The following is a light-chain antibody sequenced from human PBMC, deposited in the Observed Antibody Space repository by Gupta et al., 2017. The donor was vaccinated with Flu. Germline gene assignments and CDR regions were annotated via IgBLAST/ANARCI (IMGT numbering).Light chain of an antibody. CDR1: QDIRND. J-gene: IGKJ1*01. CDR3: LQHDRYPWT. CDR2: AAS. V-gene: IGKV1-17*01. Sequence: DIQMTQSPSSRCASVGDRVTITCRASQDIRNDLGWYQQKLGKAPKGLIYAASNLQGGVPIRLSGSGFGTEFSITISSLQSEDFATYYCLQHDRYPWTFGQGTKVEIK.